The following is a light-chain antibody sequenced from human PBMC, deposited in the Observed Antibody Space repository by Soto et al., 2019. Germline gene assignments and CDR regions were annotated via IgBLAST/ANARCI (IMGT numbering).Light chain of an antibody. CDR3: SSYKSSSTPYVV. CDR1: SSDVGGYNY. CDR2: EVS. V-gene: IGLV2-14*01. J-gene: IGLJ2*01. Sequence: QAVVTQPASVSGSPGQAITISCTGTSSDVGGYNYVSWYQQHPSKAPKLMIYEVSNRPSGVSNRFSGSKSGNTASLTISGLQAEDEADYYCSSYKSSSTPYVVFGGGTKLTVL.